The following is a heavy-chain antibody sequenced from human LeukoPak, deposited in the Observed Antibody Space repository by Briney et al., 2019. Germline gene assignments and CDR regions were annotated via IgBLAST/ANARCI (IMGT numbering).Heavy chain of an antibody. Sequence: GASVKVSCKASGYTFTGYYMHWVRQAPGQGLEWMGWINPNSGGTNYAQKFQGRVTMTRDTSISTAYMELSRLRSDDTAVYYCARGDSSGYNHDAFDIWGQGTMVTVSS. CDR3: ARGDSSGYNHDAFDI. J-gene: IGHJ3*02. V-gene: IGHV1-2*02. CDR1: GYTFTGYY. D-gene: IGHD3-22*01. CDR2: INPNSGGT.